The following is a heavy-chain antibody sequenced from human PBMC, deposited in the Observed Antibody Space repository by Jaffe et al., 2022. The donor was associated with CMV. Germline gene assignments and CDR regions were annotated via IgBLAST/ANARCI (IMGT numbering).Heavy chain of an antibody. Sequence: QVQLQQWGAGLLKPSETLSLTCAVYGGSFSGYYWSWIRQPPGKGLEWIGEINHSGSTNYNPSLKSRVTISVDTSKNQFSLKLSSVTAADTAVYYCARGRQQLDRFDYWGQGTLVTVSS. V-gene: IGHV4-34*01. CDR2: INHSGST. CDR3: ARGRQQLDRFDY. D-gene: IGHD6-13*01. CDR1: GGSFSGYY. J-gene: IGHJ4*02.